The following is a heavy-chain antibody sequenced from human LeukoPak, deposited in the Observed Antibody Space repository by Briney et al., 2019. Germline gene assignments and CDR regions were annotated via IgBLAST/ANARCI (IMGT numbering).Heavy chain of an antibody. V-gene: IGHV1-8*03. D-gene: IGHD1-26*01. CDR3: ATDALGRGSFDY. Sequence: GASVKVSCKASGYTFTSYDINWVRQATGQGLEWMGWMNPNSGNTGYAQKFQGRVTITRNTSISTAYMELSSLRSEDTAVYYCATDALGRGSFDYWGQGTLVTVSS. J-gene: IGHJ4*02. CDR2: MNPNSGNT. CDR1: GYTFTSYD.